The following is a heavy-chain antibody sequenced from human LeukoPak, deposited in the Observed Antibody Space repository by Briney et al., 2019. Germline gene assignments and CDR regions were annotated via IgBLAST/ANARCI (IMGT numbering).Heavy chain of an antibody. CDR1: GFIVSINY. J-gene: IGHJ4*02. V-gene: IGHV3-66*01. D-gene: IGHD2-15*01. Sequence: GGSLRLSCAASGFIVSINYMSWVRQAPGEGLEWVSLIYSDGSTHYADSVKGRFTISRDNSKNTLYLQMNSLRAEDTAVYYCARDLGYCSGSTCYVGYFDYWGQGTLVTVSS. CDR2: IYSDGST. CDR3: ARDLGYCSGSTCYVGYFDY.